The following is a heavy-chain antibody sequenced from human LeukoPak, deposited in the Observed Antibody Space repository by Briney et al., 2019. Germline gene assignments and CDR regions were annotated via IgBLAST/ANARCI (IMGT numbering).Heavy chain of an antibody. CDR2: ISSSGSTI. D-gene: IGHD2-2*03. CDR3: VRDGRKSRVVDIVRKKETGYYYYMDV. J-gene: IGHJ6*03. V-gene: IGHV3-11*04. Sequence: GGSLRLSCAASGFTFRDYYVSWIRQAPGQGLEWVSYISSSGSTIYYADSVKGRFTISRDNAKNSLYLQLSSLRAEDTAVFYCVRDGRKSRVVDIVRKKETGYYYYMDVWGKGTTVTVSS. CDR1: GFTFRDYY.